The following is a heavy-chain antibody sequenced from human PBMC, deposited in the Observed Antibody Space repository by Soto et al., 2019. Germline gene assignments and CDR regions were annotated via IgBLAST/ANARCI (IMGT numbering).Heavy chain of an antibody. Sequence: QVQLVESGGGVVQSGRSLRLSCAASGFTFSSYGMHWVRQAPGKGLEWVAVISYDGSNKYYADSVKGRFTISRGNSKNTLYLQMNRLRAEDTAVYYCAKDLFSGSSHIYYYYYGMDVWGQGTTVTVSS. CDR2: ISYDGSNK. D-gene: IGHD2-15*01. CDR3: AKDLFSGSSHIYYYYYGMDV. CDR1: GFTFSSYG. J-gene: IGHJ6*02. V-gene: IGHV3-30*18.